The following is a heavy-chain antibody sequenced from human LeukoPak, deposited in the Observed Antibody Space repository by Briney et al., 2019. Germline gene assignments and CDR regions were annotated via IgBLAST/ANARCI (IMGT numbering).Heavy chain of an antibody. CDR2: ISAYNGNT. V-gene: IGHV1-18*01. Sequence: ASVKVSSKASVYTFTSYVISCVRHAPGQGLEWMGWISAYNGNTNYAQKLQGRVTMTTDTSTSTAYMELRSLRSDDTAVYYWAPATMAFDYWGEGTLVTVSS. CDR3: APATMAFDY. D-gene: IGHD5-24*01. CDR1: VYTFTSYV. J-gene: IGHJ4*02.